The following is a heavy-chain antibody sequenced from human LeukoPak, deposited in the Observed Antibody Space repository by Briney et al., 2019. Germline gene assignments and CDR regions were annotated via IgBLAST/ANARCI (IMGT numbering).Heavy chain of an antibody. V-gene: IGHV3-13*05. Sequence: GGSLRLSCAASGFTFSSFDMHWVRQATGKGLEWVSAVGTAGDPYYPASVKGRFTISRDNSENTLYLQMNSLRTEDTAVYYCAKYVSAKGPPYALDVWGQGTTVTVSS. CDR1: GFTFSSFD. J-gene: IGHJ6*02. D-gene: IGHD2/OR15-2a*01. CDR2: VGTAGDP. CDR3: AKYVSAKGPPYALDV.